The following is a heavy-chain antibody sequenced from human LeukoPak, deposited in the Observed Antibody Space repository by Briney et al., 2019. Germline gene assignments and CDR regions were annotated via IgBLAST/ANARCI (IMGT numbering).Heavy chain of an antibody. J-gene: IGHJ4*02. CDR2: TYYRSKWYG. CDR1: GDSVSSNSAA. V-gene: IGHV6-1*01. CDR3: ARAGVDTNMAFDY. D-gene: IGHD5-18*01. Sequence: SQTLSLTCAISGDSVSSNSAAWNWIRQSPSRGLEWLGRTYYRSKWYGDYAVSVKSRITIYPDISKNQFSLQLNSVTPKDTAVYYCARAGVDTNMAFDYWGQGTLVTLSS.